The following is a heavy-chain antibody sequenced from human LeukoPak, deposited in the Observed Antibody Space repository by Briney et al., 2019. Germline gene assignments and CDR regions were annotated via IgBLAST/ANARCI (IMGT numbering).Heavy chain of an antibody. V-gene: IGHV5-51*01. D-gene: IGHD2-21*02. CDR3: ARHGYCGGDCFYGEFDF. Sequence: GESLKISCKGSGYSLTNYWIGWVRQMPGKGLEWMGIIYLGDSDTRYSPSFQGQVTISADKSISTAYLQWSSLKASDTAMYFCARHGYCGGDCFYGEFDFWGQGNLVTVSS. CDR2: IYLGDSDT. J-gene: IGHJ4*02. CDR1: GYSLTNYW.